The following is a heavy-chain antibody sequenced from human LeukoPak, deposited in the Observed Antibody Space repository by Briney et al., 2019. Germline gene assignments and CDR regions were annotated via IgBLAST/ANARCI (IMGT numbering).Heavy chain of an antibody. CDR2: IPNDDSVI. D-gene: IGHD3-22*01. Sequence: GGSLRLSCEASGFSVSNYYMVWVRQPPGKGLECISYIPNDDSVIYYADSVRGRLSVSRDSAKNSLSLQLNSLRAEDTAVYYCAREQWFRWQYWGQGILVTVSS. CDR1: GFSVSNYY. CDR3: AREQWFRWQY. J-gene: IGHJ4*02. V-gene: IGHV3-11*01.